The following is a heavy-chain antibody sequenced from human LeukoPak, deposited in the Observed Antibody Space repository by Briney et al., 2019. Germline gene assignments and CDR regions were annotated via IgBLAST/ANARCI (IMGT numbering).Heavy chain of an antibody. J-gene: IGHJ4*02. D-gene: IGHD4-17*01. Sequence: SETLSLTCAVSGGSISSSNWWSWVRQPPGKGLEWIGEIYHSGSTNYNPSLKSRVTISVDTSKRQVSLKLTSVTAADTAVYSCARQSSDYAFDYWGQGTLVTVSS. V-gene: IGHV4-4*02. CDR2: IYHSGST. CDR1: GGSISSSNW. CDR3: ARQSSDYAFDY.